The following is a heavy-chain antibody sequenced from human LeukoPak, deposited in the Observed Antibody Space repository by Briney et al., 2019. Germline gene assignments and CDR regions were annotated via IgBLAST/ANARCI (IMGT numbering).Heavy chain of an antibody. V-gene: IGHV4-59*01. Sequence: SETLSLTCSVSGGTISGYYWSWIRQPPGKGLEWIGYIYYSGSTNYNPSLESRLTISADTSKNQFSLKLNSVTAADTAVYYCARGNGWYFYWGQGALVTVSS. J-gene: IGHJ4*02. CDR2: IYYSGST. CDR3: ARGNGWYFY. CDR1: GGTISGYY. D-gene: IGHD6-19*01.